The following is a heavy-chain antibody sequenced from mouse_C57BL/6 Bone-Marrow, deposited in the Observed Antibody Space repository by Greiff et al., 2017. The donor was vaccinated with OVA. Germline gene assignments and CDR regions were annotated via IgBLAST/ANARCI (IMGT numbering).Heavy chain of an antibody. CDR1: GFNIKDDY. CDR3: ARPRWLLQYYFDY. J-gene: IGHJ2*01. CDR2: IDPENGDT. D-gene: IGHD2-3*01. Sequence: VQLQQSGAELVRPGASVKLSCTASGFNIKDDYMHWVKERPEQGLEWIGWIDPENGDTEYASKFQGKATITADTSSKTVYLQLSSLTSEDTAVYYCARPRWLLQYYFDYWGQGTTLTVSS. V-gene: IGHV14-4*01.